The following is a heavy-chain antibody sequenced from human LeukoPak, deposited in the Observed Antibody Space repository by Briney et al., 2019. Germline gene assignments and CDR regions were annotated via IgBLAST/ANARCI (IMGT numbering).Heavy chain of an antibody. CDR3: AKDDSYDSSGYYFQNFDY. CDR1: GFTFSSYA. D-gene: IGHD3-22*01. CDR2: ISGSGGST. J-gene: IGHJ4*02. V-gene: IGHV3-23*01. Sequence: GGSLRLSCAASGFTFSSYAMSWVRQAPGKGLEWVSAISGSGGSTYYADSVKGRFTISRDNSKNTLCLQMNSLRAEDTAVYYCAKDDSYDSSGYYFQNFDYWGQGTLVTVSS.